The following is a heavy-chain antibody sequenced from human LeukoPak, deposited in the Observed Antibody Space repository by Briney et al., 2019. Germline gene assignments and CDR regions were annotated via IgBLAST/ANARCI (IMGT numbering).Heavy chain of an antibody. CDR2: ITHSGGT. D-gene: IGHD7-27*01. CDR3: ARGRISNWGFEGTLFDA. V-gene: IGHV4-59*01. J-gene: IGHJ4*02. Sequence: SETLSLTCTVSGGSLNSYYWSWIRQPPGKGLEWVGFITHSGGTDFDSSLGGRVTISVDTSQNQFSLRLTSMTAADPAVYFCARGRISNWGFEGTLFDAWGQGVLVTVSS. CDR1: GGSLNSYY.